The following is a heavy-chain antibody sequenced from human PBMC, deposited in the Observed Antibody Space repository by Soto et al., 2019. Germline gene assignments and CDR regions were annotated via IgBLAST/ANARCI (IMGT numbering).Heavy chain of an antibody. V-gene: IGHV4-31*03. CDR1: GGSISSGAYY. Sequence: QVQLQESGPGLVKPSQTLSLTCTVSGGSISSGAYYWSWIRQHPGKGLEWIGYIYYSGSTYYNPSLKSRVTISVDTSKNQFSLELSSVTAADTAVYYCAIYDSSGSRGFQHWGQGTLVTVPS. D-gene: IGHD3-22*01. J-gene: IGHJ1*01. CDR2: IYYSGST. CDR3: AIYDSSGSRGFQH.